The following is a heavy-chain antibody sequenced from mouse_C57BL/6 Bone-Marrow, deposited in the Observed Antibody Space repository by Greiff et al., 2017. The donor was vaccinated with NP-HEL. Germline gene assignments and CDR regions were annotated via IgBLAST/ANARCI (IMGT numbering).Heavy chain of an antibody. Sequence: QVQLQQSGAELVRPGTSVKVSCKASGYAFTNYLIEWVKQRPGQGLEWIGVINPGSGGTNYNEKFKGKATLTADKSSSTAYMQLSSLTSEDSAVYFCARSGGLGYDYDPYWGQGTLVTVSA. D-gene: IGHD2-4*01. V-gene: IGHV1-54*01. CDR1: GYAFTNYL. J-gene: IGHJ3*01. CDR3: ARSGGLGYDYDPY. CDR2: INPGSGGT.